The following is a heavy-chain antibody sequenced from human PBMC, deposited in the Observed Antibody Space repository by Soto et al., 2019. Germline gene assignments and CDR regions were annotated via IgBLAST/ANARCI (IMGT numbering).Heavy chain of an antibody. CDR1: GGSISSGDYY. J-gene: IGHJ6*02. Sequence: SETLSLTCTVSGGSISSGDYYWSWIRQPPGKGLEWIGEINHSGSTNYNPSLKSRVTISVDTSKNQFSLKLSSVTAADTAVYYCARGSHSTSTMVRGATITYYYGMDVWGQGTTVTVSS. CDR2: INHSGST. V-gene: IGHV4-30-4*01. CDR3: ARGSHSTSTMVRGATITYYYGMDV. D-gene: IGHD3-10*01.